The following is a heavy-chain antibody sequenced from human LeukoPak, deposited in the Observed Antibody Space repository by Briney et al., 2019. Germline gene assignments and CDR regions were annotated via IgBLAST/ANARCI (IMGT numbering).Heavy chain of an antibody. CDR1: GFTFSSYS. D-gene: IGHD6-19*01. J-gene: IGHJ4*02. CDR3: ARVRSGRPDY. CDR2: IKQDGSEK. Sequence: PGGSLRLSCAASGFTFSSYSMNWVRQAPGKGLEWVANIKQDGSEKYYVDSVKGRFTISRDNAKNSLYLQMNSLRAEDTAVYYCARVRSGRPDYWGQGTLVTVSS. V-gene: IGHV3-7*01.